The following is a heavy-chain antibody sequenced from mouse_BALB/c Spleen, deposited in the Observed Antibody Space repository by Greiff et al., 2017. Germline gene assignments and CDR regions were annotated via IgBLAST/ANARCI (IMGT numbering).Heavy chain of an antibody. D-gene: IGHD2-1*01. J-gene: IGHJ1*01. Sequence: QVQLQQSGAELVKPGASVKLSCKASGYTFTSYDINWVRQRPEQGLEWIGWIFPGDGSTKYNEKFKGKATLTTDKSSSTAYMQLSRLTSEDSAVYFCASFYYGNYHWYFDVWGAGTTVTVSS. CDR3: ASFYYGNYHWYFDV. CDR1: GYTFTSYD. CDR2: IFPGDGST. V-gene: IGHV1S56*01.